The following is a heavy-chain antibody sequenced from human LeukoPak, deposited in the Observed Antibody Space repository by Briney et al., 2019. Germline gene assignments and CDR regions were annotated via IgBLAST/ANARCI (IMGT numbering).Heavy chain of an antibody. D-gene: IGHD6-19*01. CDR1: VLTFSSYS. Sequence: GGSLRLSSAASVLTFSSYSMNWVRQAPGKGLEWVSSISSSSSYIYYADSVKGRFTISRDNAKNSLYLQMNSLRAEDTAVYYCASDPPHDQWLVEGWFDPWGQGTLVTVSS. CDR3: ASDPPHDQWLVEGWFDP. J-gene: IGHJ5*02. V-gene: IGHV3-21*01. CDR2: ISSSSSYI.